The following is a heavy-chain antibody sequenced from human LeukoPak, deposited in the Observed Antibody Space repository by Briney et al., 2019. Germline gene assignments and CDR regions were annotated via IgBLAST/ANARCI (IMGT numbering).Heavy chain of an antibody. J-gene: IGHJ4*02. CDR3: ARGFQRGDSPV. CDR2: IKKDGSEK. CDR1: GFTLSAYS. V-gene: IGHV3-7*01. D-gene: IGHD2-21*02. Sequence: GESLRLSCAPSGFTLSAYSLSWVRQAPGKGLEWVAKIKKDGSEKDYVDSVKGRFTISRDNAKGSLYLQLNSLRAEDTAVYYCARGFQRGDSPVWGQGTLITVSS.